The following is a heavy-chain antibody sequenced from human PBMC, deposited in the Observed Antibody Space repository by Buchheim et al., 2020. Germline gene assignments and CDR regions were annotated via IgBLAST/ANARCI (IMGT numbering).Heavy chain of an antibody. CDR3: ARQNGYNYFDY. CDR1: GGSISSYY. J-gene: IGHJ4*02. D-gene: IGHD5-24*01. V-gene: IGHV4-59*08. Sequence: QVQLQESGPGLVKPSETLSLTCTVSGGSISSYYWSWIRQPPGKGLEWIGYIYYSGSTNYNPSLKSRVTISVDTSKNQFSLKLSSVTAADTDVYYCARQNGYNYFDYWGQGTL. CDR2: IYYSGST.